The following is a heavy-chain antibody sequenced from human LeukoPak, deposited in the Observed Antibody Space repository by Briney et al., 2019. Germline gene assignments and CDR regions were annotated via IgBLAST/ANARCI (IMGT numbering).Heavy chain of an antibody. V-gene: IGHV1-69*13. CDR2: IIPIFGTA. J-gene: IGHJ1*01. D-gene: IGHD6-19*01. Sequence: SVKVSCKASGGTFSSYGISWVRQAPGQGLEWMGGIIPIFGTANYAQKFQGRVTITADESTSTAYMELSSLRSEDTAVYYCAKGGAMADKYYQEWGQGTLVTVSS. CDR1: GGTFSSYG. CDR3: AKGGAMADKYYQE.